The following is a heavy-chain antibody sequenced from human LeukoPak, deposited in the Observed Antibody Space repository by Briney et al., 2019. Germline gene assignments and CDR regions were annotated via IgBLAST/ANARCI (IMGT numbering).Heavy chain of an antibody. Sequence: SSETLSLTCTVSGGSISSYYWSWIRQPPGKGREWIGYNYYSGSTNYNPPLKSRVNLSEDQPKNQFSLKLSSVTAADTAVYYCESLLLGSCWYTDAFDIWGQGTMVTVS. D-gene: IGHD6-19*01. CDR1: GGSISSYY. J-gene: IGHJ3*02. CDR3: ESLLLGSCWYTDAFDI. V-gene: IGHV4-59*01. CDR2: NYYSGST.